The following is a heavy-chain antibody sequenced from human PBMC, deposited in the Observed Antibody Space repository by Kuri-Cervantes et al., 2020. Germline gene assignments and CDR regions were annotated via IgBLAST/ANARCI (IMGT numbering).Heavy chain of an antibody. CDR1: GGSFSGYY. CDR2: INHSGST. CDR3: ARETPFPGRGSCRGFDY. V-gene: IGHV4-34*09. D-gene: IGHD2-15*01. J-gene: IGHJ4*02. Sequence: SQTLSLTCAVYGGSFSGYYWSWIRQRPGKGLEWIWEINHSGSTNFNPSLRSRVTISVDTSKNQFSLKLSSVTAADTAVYYCARETPFPGRGSCRGFDYWGQGTLVTVSS.